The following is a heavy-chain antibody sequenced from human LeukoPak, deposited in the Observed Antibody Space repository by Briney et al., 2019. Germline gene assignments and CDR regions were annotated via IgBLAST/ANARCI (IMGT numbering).Heavy chain of an antibody. CDR1: GFTFTSSA. J-gene: IGHJ3*02. CDR3: AAHYGSGSYYGDAFDI. CDR2: IVVGSGNT. D-gene: IGHD3-10*01. V-gene: IGHV1-58*02. Sequence: SVKVSCKASGFTFTSSAMQWVRQARGQRHEWKGWIVVGSGNTNYAQKFQERVTITRDMSTSTAYMELSSLRSEDTAVYYCAAHYGSGSYYGDAFDIWGQGTMVTVSS.